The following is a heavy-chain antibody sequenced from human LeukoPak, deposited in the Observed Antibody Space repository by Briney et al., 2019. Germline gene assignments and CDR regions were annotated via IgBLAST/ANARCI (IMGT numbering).Heavy chain of an antibody. CDR2: ISGSGDST. V-gene: IGHV3-23*01. CDR1: GFTLRSYV. D-gene: IGHD3-10*01. Sequence: PGGSLRLSCVASGFTLRSYVMNWVRQTPGKGLEWVSSISGSGDSTFYADSVKGRFSISRDNSKNTLYLQVNGLRTEDTAVYYCAKYVFSYGSGSYLAHWGQGTLVTVSS. J-gene: IGHJ4*02. CDR3: AKYVFSYGSGSYLAH.